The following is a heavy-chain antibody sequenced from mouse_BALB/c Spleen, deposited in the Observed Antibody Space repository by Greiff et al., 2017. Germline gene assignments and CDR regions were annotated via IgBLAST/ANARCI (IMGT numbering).Heavy chain of an antibody. D-gene: IGHD2-14*01. Sequence: EVQLQQSGPELVKPGASVKMSCKASGYTFTSYVMHWVKQKPGQGLEWIGYINPYNDGTKYNEKFKGKATLTSDKSSSTAYMELSSLTSEDSAVYYCARDYRYDWAWFAYWGQGTLVTVSA. CDR1: GYTFTSYV. CDR2: INPYNDGT. CDR3: ARDYRYDWAWFAY. V-gene: IGHV1-14*01. J-gene: IGHJ3*01.